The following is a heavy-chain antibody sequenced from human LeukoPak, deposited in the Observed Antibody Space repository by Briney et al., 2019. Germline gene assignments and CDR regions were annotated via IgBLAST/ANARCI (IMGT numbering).Heavy chain of an antibody. D-gene: IGHD4-17*01. Sequence: GGSLRLSCAASGFTFSTYSMNWVRQAPGKGLEWVSSIRSSSSYIYYADSVKGRFTISRDNAKNSLYLQMNSLRAEDTAVYYCARPGDYVISMSDYWGQGTLVTVSS. CDR1: GFTFSTYS. J-gene: IGHJ4*02. CDR2: IRSSSSYI. CDR3: ARPGDYVISMSDY. V-gene: IGHV3-21*01.